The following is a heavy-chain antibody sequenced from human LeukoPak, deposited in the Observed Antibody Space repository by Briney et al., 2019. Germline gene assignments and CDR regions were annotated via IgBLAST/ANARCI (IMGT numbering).Heavy chain of an antibody. CDR2: ISGSGGRT. D-gene: IGHD6-19*01. J-gene: IGHJ4*02. Sequence: TGGSLRLSCAASGFTFSSYGMSWVRQAPGKGLEWVSGISGSGGRTYYADFVKGRFTISRDNSKNPLFLQMNSLRAEDTAVYYCAKDGYTEWLGLYYFDYWGQGTLVTVSS. V-gene: IGHV3-23*01. CDR3: AKDGYTEWLGLYYFDY. CDR1: GFTFSSYG.